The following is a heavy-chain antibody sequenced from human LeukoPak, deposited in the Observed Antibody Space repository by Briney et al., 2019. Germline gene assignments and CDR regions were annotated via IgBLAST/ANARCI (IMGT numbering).Heavy chain of an antibody. CDR2: ISAYNGNT. CDR1: GYTFTSYG. Sequence: ASVKVSCKASGYTFTSYGISWVPQAPGQGLEWMGWISAYNGNTNYAQKLQGRVTMTTDTSTSTAYMELRSLRSDDTAVYYCARGAPGSGSYSTEPDDAFDIWGQGTMVTVSS. D-gene: IGHD3-10*01. V-gene: IGHV1-18*01. CDR3: ARGAPGSGSYSTEPDDAFDI. J-gene: IGHJ3*02.